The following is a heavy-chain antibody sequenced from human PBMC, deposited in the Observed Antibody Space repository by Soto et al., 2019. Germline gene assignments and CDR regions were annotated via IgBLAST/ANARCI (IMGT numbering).Heavy chain of an antibody. CDR1: GFNVNSDY. Sequence: GGSLRLSCAASGFNVNSDYMNWVRQTPGKGLEWVASIYSGETTYYADSVRGRFTISSDKSKNTLYLQMSSLRAEDTAVYYCARPQYLPDDVFDVWGRGTVVTVSS. CDR3: ARPQYLPDDVFDV. J-gene: IGHJ3*01. D-gene: IGHD2-2*01. V-gene: IGHV3-53*01. CDR2: IYSGETT.